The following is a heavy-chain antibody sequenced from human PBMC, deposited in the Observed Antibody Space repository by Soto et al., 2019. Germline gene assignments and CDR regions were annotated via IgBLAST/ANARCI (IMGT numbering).Heavy chain of an antibody. V-gene: IGHV4-30-4*01. J-gene: IGHJ4*02. D-gene: IGHD3-10*01. CDR1: GGSISSGDYY. CDR3: ARGLGTPPTFGFDY. CDR2: IYYSGST. Sequence: SETLSLTCTVSGGSISSGDYYWSWIRQPPGKGLEWIGYIYYSGSTYYNPSLESRVTISVDTSKNQFSLKLSSVTAADTAVYYCARGLGTPPTFGFDYWGQGTLVTVSS.